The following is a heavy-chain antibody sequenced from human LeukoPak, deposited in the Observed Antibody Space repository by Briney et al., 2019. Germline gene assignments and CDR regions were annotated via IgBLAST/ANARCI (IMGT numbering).Heavy chain of an antibody. Sequence: GGSLRLSCAASGFTFSNAWMSWVRQAPGKGLEWVGRIKSKTDGGTTDYAAPVKGRFTISRDDPKNTLYLQMNSLKTEDTAVYYCTTVVPAAIDYYYYYMDVWGKGTTVTISS. D-gene: IGHD2-2*01. CDR3: TTVVPAAIDYYYYYMDV. CDR1: GFTFSNAW. J-gene: IGHJ6*03. V-gene: IGHV3-15*01. CDR2: IKSKTDGGTT.